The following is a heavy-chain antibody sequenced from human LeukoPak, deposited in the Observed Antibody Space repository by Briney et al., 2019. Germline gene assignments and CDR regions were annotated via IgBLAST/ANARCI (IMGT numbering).Heavy chain of an antibody. D-gene: IGHD3-22*01. V-gene: IGHV3-23*01. Sequence: PGGSLRLSCAASGFTFSSYAMSWARQAPGKGLEWVSAISGGGSTYYADSVRGRFTISRDNSKNTLNLQMNSLRAEDTAVYHCAKTPAYYYDSSGPAFDYWGQGTLVTVSS. CDR2: ISGGGST. J-gene: IGHJ4*02. CDR1: GFTFSSYA. CDR3: AKTPAYYYDSSGPAFDY.